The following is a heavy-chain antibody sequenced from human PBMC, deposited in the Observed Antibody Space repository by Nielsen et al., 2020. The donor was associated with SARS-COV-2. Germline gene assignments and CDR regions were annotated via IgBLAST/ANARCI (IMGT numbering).Heavy chain of an antibody. J-gene: IGHJ1*01. CDR3: AREERESSSWFGGYFQH. CDR1: GFTFSSYG. V-gene: IGHV3-33*01. D-gene: IGHD6-13*01. Sequence: GESLKISCAASGFTFSSYGMHWVRQAPGKGLEWVAVIWYDGSNKYYADSVKGRFTISRGNSKNTLYLQMNSLRAEDTAVYYCAREERESSSWFGGYFQHWGQGTLVTVSS. CDR2: IWYDGSNK.